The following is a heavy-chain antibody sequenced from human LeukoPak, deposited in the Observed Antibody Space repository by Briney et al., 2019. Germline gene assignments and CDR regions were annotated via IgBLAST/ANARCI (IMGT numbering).Heavy chain of an antibody. J-gene: IGHJ4*02. CDR2: IIPIFGTA. D-gene: IGHD6-19*01. CDR3: ARSRGLGIAVATNRGGIYYFDY. CDR1: GYTFTSYG. V-gene: IGHV1-69*13. Sequence: ASVKVSCKASGYTFTSYGISWVRQAPGQGLEWMGGIIPIFGTANYAQKFQGRVTITADESTSTAYMELSSLRSEDTAVYYCARSRGLGIAVATNRGGIYYFDYWGQGTLVTVSS.